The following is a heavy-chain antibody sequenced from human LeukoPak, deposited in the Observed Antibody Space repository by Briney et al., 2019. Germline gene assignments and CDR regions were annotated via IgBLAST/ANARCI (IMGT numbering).Heavy chain of an antibody. CDR1: GYTFTGYY. V-gene: IGHV3-30*03. D-gene: IGHD3-22*01. CDR3: ASQYYYDSSGADY. CDR2: ISYDGSNR. Sequence: SCKASGYTFTGYYMHWVRQAPGKGLEWVAVISYDGSNRFYADSVKGRFTISRDNSKNTLTLQMNSLRVEDTALYYCASQYYYDSSGADYWGQGTLVTVSS. J-gene: IGHJ4*02.